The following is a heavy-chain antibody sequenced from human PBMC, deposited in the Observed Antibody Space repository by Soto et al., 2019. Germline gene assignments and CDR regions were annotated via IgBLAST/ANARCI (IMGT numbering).Heavy chain of an antibody. CDR1: GYTFTSYY. Sequence: GASVKVSCKASGYTFTSYYMHWVRQAPGQGLEWMGIINPSGGSTSYAQKFQGRVTMTRDTSTSTVYMVLSSLRSEDTAVYYCAREMTTLYYYYYYYMDVWGKGTTVTV. CDR2: INPSGGST. D-gene: IGHD4-4*01. CDR3: AREMTTLYYYYYYYMDV. V-gene: IGHV1-46*03. J-gene: IGHJ6*03.